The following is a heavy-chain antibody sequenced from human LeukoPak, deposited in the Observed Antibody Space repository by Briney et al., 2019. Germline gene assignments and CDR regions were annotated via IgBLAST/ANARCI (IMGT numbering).Heavy chain of an antibody. Sequence: SETLSLTCTVSGGSISSYYWSWIRQPAGKGLEWIGRIYTSGSTNYNPSLKSRVTMSVDTSKNQFSLKLSSVTAADTAVYYCARDRPYCSSTSCYKKTATKVYYMDVWGKGTTVTVSS. J-gene: IGHJ6*03. CDR3: ARDRPYCSSTSCYKKTATKVYYMDV. CDR1: GGSISSYY. D-gene: IGHD2-2*02. CDR2: IYTSGST. V-gene: IGHV4-4*07.